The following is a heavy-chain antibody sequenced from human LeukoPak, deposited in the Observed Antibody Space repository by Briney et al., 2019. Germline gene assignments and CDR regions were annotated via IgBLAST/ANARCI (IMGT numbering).Heavy chain of an antibody. Sequence: GGPLRLSCAASGFTFSDYYMSWIRQAPGKGLEWVSYSGSSSSYTNYADSVKGRFTISRDNAKNSLYLQMNRLRAEDTAVYYCARDPRIAVDYWGQGTLVTVSS. D-gene: IGHD6-13*01. CDR3: ARDPRIAVDY. CDR1: GFTFSDYY. CDR2: SGSSSSYT. J-gene: IGHJ4*02. V-gene: IGHV3-11*06.